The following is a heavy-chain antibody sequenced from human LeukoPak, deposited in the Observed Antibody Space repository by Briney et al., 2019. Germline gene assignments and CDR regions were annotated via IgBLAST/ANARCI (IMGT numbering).Heavy chain of an antibody. V-gene: IGHV1-69*13. J-gene: IGHJ5*02. CDR2: IIPIFGTA. Sequence: GASVKVSCKASGGTFSSYAISWVQQAPGQGLEWMGGIIPIFGTANYAQKFQGGVTITADESTSTAYMELSSLRSEDTAVYYCASKYCSGGSCSIPGWFDPWGQGTLVTVSS. CDR1: GGTFSSYA. CDR3: ASKYCSGGSCSIPGWFDP. D-gene: IGHD2-15*01.